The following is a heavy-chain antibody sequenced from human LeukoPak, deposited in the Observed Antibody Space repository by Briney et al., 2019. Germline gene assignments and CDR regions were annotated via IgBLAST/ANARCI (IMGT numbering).Heavy chain of an antibody. V-gene: IGHV4-59*01. J-gene: IGHJ4*02. CDR2: IYYSGST. Sequence: SETLSLTCTVSGGSISSYYWNWIRQPPGKGLEWIGYIYYSGSTNYNPSLKSRVTISVDTSKNQFSLKLSSVTAADTAVYYCARVTLRGVLVDWGQGTLVTVSS. CDR3: ARVTLRGVLVD. D-gene: IGHD3-10*01. CDR1: GGSISSYY.